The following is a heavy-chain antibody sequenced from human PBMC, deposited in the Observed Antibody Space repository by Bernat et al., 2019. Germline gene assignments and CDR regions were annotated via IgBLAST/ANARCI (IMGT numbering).Heavy chain of an antibody. D-gene: IGHD4/OR15-4a*01. Sequence: DVQLVASGGGLVQPGGSLRLSCAASGFTFSHYWMSWVRQAPGKGLKWVANIKEDGSEKYYVDSVKGRFTISRDNAKNSLYLQMNSLRAEDTAVYFCARDNYDASPLDYWGQGTLVSVSS. CDR2: IKEDGSEK. CDR1: GFTFSHYW. CDR3: ARDNYDASPLDY. V-gene: IGHV3-7*01. J-gene: IGHJ4*02.